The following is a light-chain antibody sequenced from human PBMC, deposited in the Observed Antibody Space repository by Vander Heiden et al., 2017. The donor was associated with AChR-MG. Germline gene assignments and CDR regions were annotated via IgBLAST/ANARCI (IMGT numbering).Light chain of an antibody. CDR3: QQYKNWPRT. J-gene: IGKJ1*01. CDR2: GAS. Sequence: ETVMTQSPATLSVSPGERAILSCRASQSVGSNLAWYQQKPGQAPRLLIYGASTRASSIPARFSGSGSGTEFALTISSLQSEDFAVYYCQQYKNWPRTFGQGTKVEIK. CDR1: QSVGSN. V-gene: IGKV3D-15*01.